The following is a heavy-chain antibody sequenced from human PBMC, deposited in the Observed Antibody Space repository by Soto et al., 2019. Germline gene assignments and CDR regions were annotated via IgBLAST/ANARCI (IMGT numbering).Heavy chain of an antibody. J-gene: IGHJ4*02. V-gene: IGHV3-30-3*01. CDR1: GFTFSTYA. Sequence: GGSLRLSCAVSGFTFSTYAMHWVRQAPGKGLEWVAVISYDGSNTYYADSVKGRFTISRDNMLYLQMNSLRAEDTAVYYCARDQGRSITCQLDYWGQGTLVTVSS. D-gene: IGHD2-2*01. CDR3: ARDQGRSITCQLDY. CDR2: ISYDGSNT.